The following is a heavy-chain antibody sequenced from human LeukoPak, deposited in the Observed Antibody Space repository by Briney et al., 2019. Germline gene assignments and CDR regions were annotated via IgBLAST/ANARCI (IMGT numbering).Heavy chain of an antibody. Sequence: SETLSLTCIGFGGSISSGSRYWGWIRQPPGKGLEWTGSMHYSGITYYNPSLTSRVTISVDTSKNQFSLRLTSVTAADTAVYYCARYPYSDSGVWQAFDYWGQGTLVTVSS. CDR2: MHYSGIT. J-gene: IGHJ4*02. V-gene: IGHV4-39*01. CDR1: GGSISSGSRY. CDR3: ARYPYSDSGVWQAFDY. D-gene: IGHD5-12*01.